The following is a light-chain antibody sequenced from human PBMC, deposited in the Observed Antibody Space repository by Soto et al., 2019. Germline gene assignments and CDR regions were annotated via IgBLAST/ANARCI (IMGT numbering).Light chain of an antibody. CDR1: SSNIGNNY. Sequence: QSVLTQPPSASETPGQRVTISCSGSSSNIGNNYVYWYQHLPGTAPKLLIYRDNQRPSGVPDRFSGSQSGTSAYLAISGLLSEDEADYYCAAWDDSQRGQVFGGGTKLTVL. CDR2: RDN. CDR3: AAWDDSQRGQV. J-gene: IGLJ2*01. V-gene: IGLV1-47*01.